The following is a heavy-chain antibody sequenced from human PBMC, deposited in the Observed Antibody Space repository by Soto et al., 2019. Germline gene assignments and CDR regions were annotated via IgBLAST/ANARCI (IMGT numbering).Heavy chain of an antibody. J-gene: IGHJ4*02. D-gene: IGHD6-13*01. CDR2: ISGSGGST. Sequence: GGSLRLSCAASGFTFSSYAMSWVRQAPGKGLEWVSAISGSGGSTYYADSVRGRFTISRDNSKNTLYLQMNSLRAEDTAVYYCAKEKSLLASAGYSSSWHTFDYWGQGTLVTVSS. V-gene: IGHV3-23*01. CDR1: GFTFSSYA. CDR3: AKEKSLLASAGYSSSWHTFDY.